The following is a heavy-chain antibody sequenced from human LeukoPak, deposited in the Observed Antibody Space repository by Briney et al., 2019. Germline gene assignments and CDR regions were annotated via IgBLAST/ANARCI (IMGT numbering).Heavy chain of an antibody. V-gene: IGHV3-30*02. CDR1: GFTFSSYG. Sequence: GGSLRLSCAASGFTFSSYGMHWVRQAPGKGRGWVAFIRYDGSNKYYADSVKGRFTISRDNSKNTLYLQMNSLRAEDTAVYYCAKDRRIYCSSTSCYTGDYWGQGTLVTVSS. CDR2: IRYDGSNK. D-gene: IGHD2-2*02. J-gene: IGHJ4*02. CDR3: AKDRRIYCSSTSCYTGDY.